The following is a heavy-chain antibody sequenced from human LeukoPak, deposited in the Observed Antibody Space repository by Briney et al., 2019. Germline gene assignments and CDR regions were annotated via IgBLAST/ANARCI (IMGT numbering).Heavy chain of an antibody. CDR1: GYTFTGYY. J-gene: IGHJ4*02. CDR2: INPNSGGT. CDR3: ARDRGLAAAGTGAFDY. V-gene: IGHV1-2*02. Sequence: ASVKVSCTASGYTFTGYYMHWVRQAPGQGLEWMGWINPNSGGTNYAQKFQGRVTMTRDTSISTAYMELSRLRSDDTAVYYCARDRGLAAAGTGAFDYWGQGTLVTVSS. D-gene: IGHD6-13*01.